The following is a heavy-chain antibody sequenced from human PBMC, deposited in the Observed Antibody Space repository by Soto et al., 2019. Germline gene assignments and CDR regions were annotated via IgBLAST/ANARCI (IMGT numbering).Heavy chain of an antibody. CDR1: GYTFTTYA. D-gene: IGHD1-7*01. CDR3: ARGPGTTAATNGGAYYYYYYYMDV. V-gene: IGHV1-3*01. Sequence: GASVKVSCKASGYTFTTYAMHWVRQAPGQRLEWMGWINAGNGNTKYSQKFQDRVTITRDTSASTAFMELSSLRSEDTAVYYCARGPGTTAATNGGAYYYYYYYMDVWGKGTTVTVSS. J-gene: IGHJ6*03. CDR2: INAGNGNT.